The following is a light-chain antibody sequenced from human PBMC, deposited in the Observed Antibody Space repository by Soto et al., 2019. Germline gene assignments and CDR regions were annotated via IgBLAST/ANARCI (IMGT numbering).Light chain of an antibody. Sequence: DIQLTQSPSFLSASVGDRVTITCRASQGISSYLAWYQQKPGKAPKLLIYAASTLQSGVPSRFSGSGSGTEFTLTISSLLPEDFATYYCQQLNSYPYTFGQGTKLEIQ. J-gene: IGKJ2*01. CDR3: QQLNSYPYT. V-gene: IGKV1-9*01. CDR2: AAS. CDR1: QGISSY.